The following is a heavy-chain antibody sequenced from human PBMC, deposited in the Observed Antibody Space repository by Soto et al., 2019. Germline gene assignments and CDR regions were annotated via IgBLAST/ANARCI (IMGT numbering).Heavy chain of an antibody. CDR3: ARQGPPIKSDAFDI. Sequence: SETLSLTCTVSGGSISNYYWSWFRQTPGKGLEWIGYVHDSWGSNYNPSLKSRVAISLDTSKSQFSLKLSSVTATDTAVFYCARQGPPIKSDAFDIWGQGTMVTVSS. V-gene: IGHV4-59*08. D-gene: IGHD3-9*01. CDR2: VHDSWGS. CDR1: GGSISNYY. J-gene: IGHJ3*02.